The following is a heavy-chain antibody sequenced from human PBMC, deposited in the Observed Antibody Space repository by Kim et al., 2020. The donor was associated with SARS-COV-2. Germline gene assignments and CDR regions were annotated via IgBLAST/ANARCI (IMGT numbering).Heavy chain of an antibody. J-gene: IGHJ4*02. V-gene: IGHV1-18*01. Sequence: ASVKVSCKASGYTFTSYGISWVRQAPGQGLEWMGWISAYNGNTHYAQKIQGRVTMTTDTSTSTAYMEVRSMRSDDTAVYYCARESGYSYGPSHLDYWGQGTLVTVAS. CDR3: ARESGYSYGPSHLDY. D-gene: IGHD5-18*01. CDR1: GYTFTSYG. CDR2: ISAYNGNT.